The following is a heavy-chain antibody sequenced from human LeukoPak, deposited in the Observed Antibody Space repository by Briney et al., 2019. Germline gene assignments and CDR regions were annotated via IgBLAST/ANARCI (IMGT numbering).Heavy chain of an antibody. CDR1: GFTFSSYR. CDR3: ARDGHDAFDI. V-gene: IGHV3-21*01. CDR2: ISSSSSYI. Sequence: GGSLRLSCAASGFTFSSYRMNWVRQAPGKGLEWVSSISSSSSYIYYADSVKGRFTISRDNAKNSLYLQMNSLRAEDTAVYYCARDGHDAFDIWGQGTMVTVSS. J-gene: IGHJ3*02.